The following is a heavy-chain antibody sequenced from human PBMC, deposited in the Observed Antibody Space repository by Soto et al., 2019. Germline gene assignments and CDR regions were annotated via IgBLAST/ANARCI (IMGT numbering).Heavy chain of an antibody. CDR1: GGTFSSYA. CDR2: IIPIFGTA. J-gene: IGHJ6*02. Sequence: QVQLVQSGAEVKKPGSSVKVSCKASGGTFSSYAISWVRQAPGQGLEWMGRIIPIFGTANYAQKFQGRVTITADKSTSTAYMELSSLRSEDTAVYYCAGQTEEWLGPRYYYSGMDVWGQGTTVTVSS. V-gene: IGHV1-69*06. D-gene: IGHD3-3*01. CDR3: AGQTEEWLGPRYYYSGMDV.